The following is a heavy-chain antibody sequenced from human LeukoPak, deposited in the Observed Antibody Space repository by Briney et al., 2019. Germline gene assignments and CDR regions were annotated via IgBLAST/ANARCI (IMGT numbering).Heavy chain of an antibody. D-gene: IGHD2-2*01. CDR2: INSNSGDT. Sequence: GASVTVSCKASGYTFTAFYLHWVRQAPGQGLEWMGWINSNSGDTNYEQKFQGRVTMTRDTSISTAYMEVGGLRSDDTAVYYCAREGLVCSSSSCHYLDSWGQGTLVTVS. V-gene: IGHV1-2*02. CDR3: AREGLVCSSSSCHYLDS. J-gene: IGHJ4*02. CDR1: GYTFTAFY.